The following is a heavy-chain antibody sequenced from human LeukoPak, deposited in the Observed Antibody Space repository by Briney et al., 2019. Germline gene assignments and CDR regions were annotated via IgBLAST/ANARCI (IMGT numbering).Heavy chain of an antibody. Sequence: SVKVSCKASGCSFSVYSINWVRQAPRQGLEWVGGIIPSFGRGKYAQDFQGRVTITADESTSTVYMELSRLRYEDTAVYYSAKVGLVDSSGLPDYWGQGTLVTVSS. CDR3: AKVGLVDSSGLPDY. J-gene: IGHJ4*02. D-gene: IGHD6-6*01. CDR1: GCSFSVYS. CDR2: IIPSFGRG. V-gene: IGHV1-69*13.